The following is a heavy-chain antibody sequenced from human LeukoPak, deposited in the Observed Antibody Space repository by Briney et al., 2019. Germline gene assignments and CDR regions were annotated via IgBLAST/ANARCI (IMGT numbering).Heavy chain of an antibody. CDR3: ARLGYCSSTSCYDWYFDL. CDR2: ISAYNGNT. D-gene: IGHD2-2*01. J-gene: IGHJ2*01. Sequence: ASVKVSCKASGYTFTSYGISWVRQAPGQGLEWMGWISAYNGNTNYAQKLQGRVTMTKDTSTSTAYMELRSLRSDDTAVYYCARLGYCSSTSCYDWYFDLWGRGTLVTVSS. V-gene: IGHV1-18*01. CDR1: GYTFTSYG.